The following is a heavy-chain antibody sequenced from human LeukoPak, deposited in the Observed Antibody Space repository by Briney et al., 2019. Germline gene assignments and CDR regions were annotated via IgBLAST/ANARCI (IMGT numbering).Heavy chain of an antibody. CDR2: INPNSGGI. J-gene: IGHJ5*02. D-gene: IGHD2-8*01. V-gene: IGHV1-2*02. CDR3: ARGWNGGGLNWFDP. Sequence: ASVKVSCKASGYTFTAFYIHWVRQAPGQGLEWMGWINPNSGGINYAQKFQGRVTMTRDTSISAAYMQLSSLRSDDTAVYYCARGWNGGGLNWFDPWGQGTLVAVSS. CDR1: GYTFTAFY.